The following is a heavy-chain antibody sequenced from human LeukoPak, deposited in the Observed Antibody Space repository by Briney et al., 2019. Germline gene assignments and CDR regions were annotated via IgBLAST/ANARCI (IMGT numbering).Heavy chain of an antibody. CDR2: IVVGGGNT. CDR3: AADGEWNYDSSGYNY. CDR1: GFTFTSSA. Sequence: SVKVSCKASGFTFTSSAMQWVRQARGQRLEWIGWIVVGGGNTNYAQKFQERVTFTRDMSTSTAYMELSSLRSEDTAVYYCAADGEWNYDSSGYNYWGQGTLVTVSS. J-gene: IGHJ4*02. D-gene: IGHD3-22*01. V-gene: IGHV1-58*02.